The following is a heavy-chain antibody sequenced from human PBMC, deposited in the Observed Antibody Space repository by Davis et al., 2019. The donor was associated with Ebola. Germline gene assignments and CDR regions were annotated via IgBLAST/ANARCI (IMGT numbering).Heavy chain of an antibody. V-gene: IGHV7-4-1*02. D-gene: IGHD2-2*01. CDR2: INTNTGNP. CDR1: GYTFTSYA. CDR3: ARSSYTWYFSGMDV. J-gene: IGHJ6*04. Sequence: ASVTVSCKASGYTFTSYAMNWVRQAPGQGLEWMGWINTNTGNPTYAQGFTGRFVFSLDTSVSTAYLQITSLKAEDTAVYYCARSSYTWYFSGMDVWGKGTTVTVSS.